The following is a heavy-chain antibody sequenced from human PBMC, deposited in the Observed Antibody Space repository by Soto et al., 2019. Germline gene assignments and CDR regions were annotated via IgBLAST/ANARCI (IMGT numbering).Heavy chain of an antibody. CDR2: IYYSGST. CDR3: ARSRVVAALDY. V-gene: IGHV4-39*01. J-gene: IGHJ4*02. Sequence: LSLTCTVSGGSISSSSYYWGWIRQPPGKGLEWIGSIYYSGSTYYNPSLKSRVTISVDTSKNQFSLKLSSVTAADTAVYYCARSRVVAALDYWGQGTLVTVSS. D-gene: IGHD2-15*01. CDR1: GGSISSSSYY.